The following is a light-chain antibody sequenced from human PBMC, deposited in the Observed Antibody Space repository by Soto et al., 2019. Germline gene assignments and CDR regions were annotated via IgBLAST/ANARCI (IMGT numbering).Light chain of an antibody. Sequence: QSVLTQPPSASGTPGQRVTISCSGSSSNIGTYTVNWYQQVPGTAPKLFIYSNNQRPSVVPDRFSGSKSGTSASLASSGLQSEDEADYYCAAWDASLNGVIFGGGTKVTVL. J-gene: IGLJ2*01. CDR1: SSNIGTYT. CDR3: AAWDASLNGVI. V-gene: IGLV1-44*01. CDR2: SNN.